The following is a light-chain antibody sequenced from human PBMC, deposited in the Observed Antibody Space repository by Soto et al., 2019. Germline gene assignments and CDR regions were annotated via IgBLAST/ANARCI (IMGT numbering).Light chain of an antibody. J-gene: IGKJ5*01. CDR2: AAS. CDR1: QSISAW. V-gene: IGKV1-5*01. Sequence: DIQMTQSPSTLSASVGDRVTITCRASQSISAWLAWYQQKPGRAPKLLIYAASTLQSGVPSRFSGSGSGTEFTLTITSLQPEDFATYYCQQLNSFPITFGQGTRL. CDR3: QQLNSFPIT.